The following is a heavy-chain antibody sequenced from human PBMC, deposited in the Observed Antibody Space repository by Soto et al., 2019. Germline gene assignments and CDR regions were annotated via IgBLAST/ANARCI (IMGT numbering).Heavy chain of an antibody. V-gene: IGHV1-69*01. CDR2: IIPIFGTA. CDR3: ARGAFRGAYYDFWSGYLDY. D-gene: IGHD3-3*01. CDR1: GGTFSSYA. Sequence: QVQLVQSGAEVKKPGSSVKVSCKASGGTFSSYAISWVRQAPGQGLEWMGGIIPIFGTANYAQKFQGRVKITADESTSTAYMELSSLRSEDTAVYYCARGAFRGAYYDFWSGYLDYWGQGTLVTVSS. J-gene: IGHJ4*02.